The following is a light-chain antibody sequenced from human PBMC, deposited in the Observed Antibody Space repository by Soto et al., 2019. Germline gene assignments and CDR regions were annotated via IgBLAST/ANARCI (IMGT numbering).Light chain of an antibody. V-gene: IGLV2-14*03. CDR2: DVS. J-gene: IGLJ1*01. CDR3: SSYTSSSTHV. Sequence: QSALTQPASVSGSPGQSITISCTGTGSDVGAYTFVSWYQQHPDKVPKLMIFDVSRRPSGVSDRFSGSKSGNTASLTISGLQHEDEADYYCSSYTSSSTHVFGSGTKLTVL. CDR1: GSDVGAYTF.